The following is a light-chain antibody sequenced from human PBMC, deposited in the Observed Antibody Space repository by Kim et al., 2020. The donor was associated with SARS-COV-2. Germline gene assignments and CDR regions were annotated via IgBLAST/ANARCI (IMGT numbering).Light chain of an antibody. CDR3: QQYNKWPRT. J-gene: IGKJ1*01. CDR2: DAS. CDR1: QSVSSN. V-gene: IGKV3-15*01. Sequence: VSPGERATLSCTASQSVSSNLAWYQQKPGQAPRLLISDASTRTTGIPARFSGGGSGTEFTLTISSLQSEDFAAYYCQQYNKWPRTFGQGTKVEIK.